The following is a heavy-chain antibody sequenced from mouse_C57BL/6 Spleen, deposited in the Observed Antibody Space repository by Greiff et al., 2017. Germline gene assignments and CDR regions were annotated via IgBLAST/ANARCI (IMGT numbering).Heavy chain of an antibody. D-gene: IGHD1-1*01. J-gene: IGHJ1*03. CDR3: AKALLRSWYFED. Sequence: VQVVESGAELVKPGASVKISCKASGYAFSSYWMNWVKQRPGKGLEWIGQIYPGDGDTNYNGKFKGKATLTADKSSSTAYMQLSSLTSEDSAVYFWAKALLRSWYFEDWGTGTTVTVSS. CDR1: GYAFSSYW. V-gene: IGHV1-80*01. CDR2: IYPGDGDT.